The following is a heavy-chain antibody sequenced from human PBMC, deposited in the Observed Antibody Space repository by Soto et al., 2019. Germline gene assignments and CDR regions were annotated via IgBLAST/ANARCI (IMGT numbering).Heavy chain of an antibody. V-gene: IGHV4-39*01. CDR3: ARQRVLSTNMFITSFDP. J-gene: IGHJ5*02. D-gene: IGHD3-10*02. CDR1: GGSINRSDHF. Sequence: SETLSLTCSLSGGSINRSDHFWGWIQQTPGKGLEWIGSVYYTETTYYNPSLKSPVTISVETSRNTFSLKVNSVTAADTGIYYCARQRVLSTNMFITSFDPWGQGTLVTVSS. CDR2: VYYTETT.